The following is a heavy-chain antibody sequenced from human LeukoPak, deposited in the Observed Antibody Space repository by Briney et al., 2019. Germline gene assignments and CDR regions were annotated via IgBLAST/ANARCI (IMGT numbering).Heavy chain of an antibody. D-gene: IGHD5-18*01. J-gene: IGHJ4*02. V-gene: IGHV1-2*06. CDR2: INPNSGGA. CDR1: GYTFTGYY. CDR3: ARASGYSYGYAY. Sequence: ASVKVSCKASGYTFTGYYMHWVRQAPGQGLEWMGRINPNSGGANYAQKFQGRVTMTRDTSISTAYMELSRLRSDDTAVYYCARASGYSYGYAYWGQGTLVTVSS.